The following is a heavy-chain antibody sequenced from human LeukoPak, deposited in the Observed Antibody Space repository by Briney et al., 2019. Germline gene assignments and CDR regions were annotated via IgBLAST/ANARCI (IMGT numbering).Heavy chain of an antibody. CDR2: LVYDERN. V-gene: IGHV3-33*01. J-gene: IGHJ4*02. D-gene: IGHD2-21*01. CDR1: GFPFRSYG. Sequence: GRSLRLSCAASGFPFRSYGMHWVRQAPGKGLEWVARLVYDERNDYANSVKGRFTISRDNSKNVLYLQMDNLRVDDTAMYYCARDLSAAYDFWGQGILVTVSS. CDR3: ARDLSAAYDF.